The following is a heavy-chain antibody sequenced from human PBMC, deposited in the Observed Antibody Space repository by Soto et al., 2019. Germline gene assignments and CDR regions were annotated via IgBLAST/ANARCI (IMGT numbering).Heavy chain of an antibody. CDR3: AHRASYSSGIYFDY. CDR2: IYWNDDK. J-gene: IGHJ4*02. V-gene: IGHV2-5*01. Sequence: SGPTLVNPTQTLTLTCTFSGFSLSTIGVDVGWIRQPPGKALEWLALIYWNDDKRYSPSLKSRLTITKDTSKNQVVLTMTNMDPVDTATYYCAHRASYSSGIYFDYWGQGTLVTVSS. CDR1: GFSLSTIGVD. D-gene: IGHD6-19*01.